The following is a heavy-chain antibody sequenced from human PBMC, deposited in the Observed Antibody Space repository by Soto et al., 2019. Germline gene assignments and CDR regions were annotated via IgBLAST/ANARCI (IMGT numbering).Heavy chain of an antibody. CDR1: GVSFSGYY. J-gene: IGHJ4*02. CDR3: ARRYYYDSSGYLGFAEFDY. Sequence: SETLSLTCAVYGVSFSGYYWSWIRQPPGKGLEWIGEINHSGSTNYNPSLKSRVTISVDTSKNQFSLKLSSVTAADTAVYYCARRYYYDSSGYLGFAEFDYWGQGTLVTVSS. CDR2: INHSGST. V-gene: IGHV4-34*09. D-gene: IGHD3-22*01.